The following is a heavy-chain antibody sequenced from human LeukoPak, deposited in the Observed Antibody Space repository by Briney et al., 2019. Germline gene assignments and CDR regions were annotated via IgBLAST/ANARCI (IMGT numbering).Heavy chain of an antibody. CDR3: ARDIPGLEAFNF. Sequence: PSQTLSLTCAISGDSVSSSSAAWNWFRQSPSRGLEWLGRTYYRSKWYNDYAVSVKSRITIIPDTSKNQFSLHLNSVTPEDTAVYYCARDIPGLEAFNFWGQGSEVTVSS. V-gene: IGHV6-1*01. J-gene: IGHJ3*01. CDR1: GDSVSSSSAA. CDR2: TYYRSKWYN. D-gene: IGHD2-21*01.